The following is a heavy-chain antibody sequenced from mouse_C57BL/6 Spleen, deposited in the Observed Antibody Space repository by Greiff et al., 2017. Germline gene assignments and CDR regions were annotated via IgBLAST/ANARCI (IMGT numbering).Heavy chain of an antibody. Sequence: VQLKQSGAELVRPGSSVKMSCKTSGYTFTSYGINWVKQRPGQGLEWIGYIYIGNGYTEYNEKFKGKATLTSDTSSSTAYMQLSSLTSEDSAIYFCARSPFYYYGSSYDWYFDVWGTGTTVTVSS. CDR3: ARSPFYYYGSSYDWYFDV. V-gene: IGHV1-58*01. CDR2: IYIGNGYT. D-gene: IGHD1-1*01. J-gene: IGHJ1*03. CDR1: GYTFTSYG.